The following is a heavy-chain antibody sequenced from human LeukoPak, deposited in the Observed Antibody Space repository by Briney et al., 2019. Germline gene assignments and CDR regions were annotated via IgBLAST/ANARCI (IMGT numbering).Heavy chain of an antibody. J-gene: IGHJ4*02. Sequence: SETLSLTCTVSGGSISSYYWSWIRQPPGKGLEWIGYIYYSGSTNYNPSLKSRVTISVDTSKSQFSLKLSSVTAADTAVYYCARRTTGTTYFDYWGQGTLVTVSS. CDR3: ARRTTGTTYFDY. D-gene: IGHD1-1*01. CDR2: IYYSGST. V-gene: IGHV4-59*08. CDR1: GGSISSYY.